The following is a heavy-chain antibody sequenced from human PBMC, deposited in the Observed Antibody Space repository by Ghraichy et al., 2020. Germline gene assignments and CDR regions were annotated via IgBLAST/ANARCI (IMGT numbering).Heavy chain of an antibody. CDR2: IYYTGST. D-gene: IGHD3-10*01. J-gene: IGHJ6*02. CDR3: ARELRSGDYYGMDV. Sequence: SETLSLTCSVSGGSIRTDYWSWIRQPPGKGLEWIGYIYYTGSTNYNPSLKSRVTISVDTSKNQFSLKLTSVTAADTAVYYCARELRSGDYYGMDVWGQGTTVTVSS. CDR1: GGSIRTDY. V-gene: IGHV4-59*01.